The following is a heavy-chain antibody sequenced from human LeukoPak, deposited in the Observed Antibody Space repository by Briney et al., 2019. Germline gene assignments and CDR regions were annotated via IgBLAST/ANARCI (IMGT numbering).Heavy chain of an antibody. J-gene: IGHJ3*02. Sequence: PGGSLRLSCAASGFTFKFYSMNWVRQAPGKGLEWVSYISTNTTTIYYADSVKGRFTISRDNAKNSLYLQMNSLRAEDTAVYYCARDNFWSGSDAFDIWGQGTMVTVSS. D-gene: IGHD3-3*01. CDR1: GFTFKFYS. CDR2: ISTNTTTI. CDR3: ARDNFWSGSDAFDI. V-gene: IGHV3-48*01.